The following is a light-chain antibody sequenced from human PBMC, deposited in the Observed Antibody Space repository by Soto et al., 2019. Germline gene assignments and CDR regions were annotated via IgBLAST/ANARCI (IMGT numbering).Light chain of an antibody. Sequence: QSALTQPRSVSGSPGQSVSISFAGTSSDFGGYKYVSWYQQHPGKAPKLMIFDVSERPSGVPDRFSGSKSGNTASLTISGLRAEDEADYFCCSDVGGWVFGGGTKLTVL. V-gene: IGLV2-11*01. CDR1: SSDFGGYKY. CDR2: DVS. CDR3: CSDVGGWV. J-gene: IGLJ3*02.